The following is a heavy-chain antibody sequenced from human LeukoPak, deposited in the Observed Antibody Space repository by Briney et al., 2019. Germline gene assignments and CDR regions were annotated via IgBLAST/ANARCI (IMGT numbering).Heavy chain of an antibody. CDR1: GYTFTSYY. D-gene: IGHD3-16*02. CDR3: ARGIFDYVWGSYRSGGNWFDP. V-gene: IGHV1-46*01. J-gene: IGHJ5*02. CDR2: INPSGGST. Sequence: ASVKVSCKASGYTFTSYYMHWVRQAPGQGLEWMGIINPSGGSTSYAQKFQGRVTMTRDTSISTAYMELSRLRSDDTAVYYCARGIFDYVWGSYRSGGNWFDPWGQGTLVTVSS.